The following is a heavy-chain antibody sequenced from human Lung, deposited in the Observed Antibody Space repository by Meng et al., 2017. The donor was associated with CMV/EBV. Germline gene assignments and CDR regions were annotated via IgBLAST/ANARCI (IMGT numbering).Heavy chain of an antibody. CDR3: ATTSSGWFNYFDS. J-gene: IGHJ4*02. V-gene: IGHV4-39*01. D-gene: IGHD6-19*01. CDR2: IYYNGGT. Sequence: SETLSLTXTVSGGSISSSSHYWGWIRQPPGKGLEWIATIYYNGGTSYNPSLKSRVTISLDTSKNQFSLKLNSVTAADTAVYYCATTSSGWFNYFDSWGQGTLVTVSS. CDR1: GGSISSSSHY.